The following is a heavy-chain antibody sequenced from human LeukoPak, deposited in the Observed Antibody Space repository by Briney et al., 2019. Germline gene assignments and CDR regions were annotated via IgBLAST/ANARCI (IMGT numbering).Heavy chain of an antibody. CDR1: GFTFSSYA. CDR2: ISGSGGKA. J-gene: IGHJ4*02. Sequence: PGGSLRLSCAASGFTFSSYAMNWVRQAPGKGLEWVSAISGSGGKANYADSVKGRFTISRDNSKNTLYLQMNSLRAEDTAVYYCAKDHIVGGYWGQGTLVTVSS. CDR3: AKDHIVGGY. D-gene: IGHD2-21*01. V-gene: IGHV3-23*01.